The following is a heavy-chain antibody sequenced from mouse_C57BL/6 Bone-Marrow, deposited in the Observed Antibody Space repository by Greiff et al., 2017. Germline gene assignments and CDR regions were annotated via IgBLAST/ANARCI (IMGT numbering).Heavy chain of an antibody. Sequence: QVQLKQSGPGLVAPSQSLSITCTVSGFSLTSYGVDWVRQSPGKGLEWLGVIWGVGSTNYNSALKSRLSISKDNSKSQVFLKMNSLQTDDTAMYYCARVYGRGAMDYWGQGTSVTVSS. CDR3: ARVYGRGAMDY. J-gene: IGHJ4*01. V-gene: IGHV2-6*01. CDR2: IWGVGST. D-gene: IGHD1-1*01. CDR1: GFSLTSYG.